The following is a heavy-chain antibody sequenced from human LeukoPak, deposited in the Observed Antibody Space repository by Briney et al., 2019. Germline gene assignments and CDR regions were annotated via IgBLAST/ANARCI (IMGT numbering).Heavy chain of an antibody. CDR3: ARGLVVTATFDY. Sequence: SETLSLTCAVSGGSISSGGYSWSWIRQPPGKGLEWIGYIYYGGSTNYNPSLKSRVTISVDTSKNQFSLKLSSVTAAGTAVYYCARGLVVTATFDYWGQGTLVTVSS. CDR2: IYYGGST. J-gene: IGHJ4*02. D-gene: IGHD2-21*02. CDR1: GGSISSGGYS. V-gene: IGHV4-61*08.